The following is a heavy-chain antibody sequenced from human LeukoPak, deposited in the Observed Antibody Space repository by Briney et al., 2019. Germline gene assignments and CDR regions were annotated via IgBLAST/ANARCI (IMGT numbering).Heavy chain of an antibody. CDR3: ARDGADIIVVVPAPPDY. V-gene: IGHV3-30-3*01. Sequence: GGSLRLSCAASGFTFSSYAMSWVRQAPGKGLEWVAVISYDGSNKYYADSVKGRFTISRDNSKNTLYLQMNSLRAEDTAVYYCARDGADIIVVVPAPPDYWGQGTLVTVSS. J-gene: IGHJ4*02. CDR2: ISYDGSNK. CDR1: GFTFSSYA. D-gene: IGHD2-21*01.